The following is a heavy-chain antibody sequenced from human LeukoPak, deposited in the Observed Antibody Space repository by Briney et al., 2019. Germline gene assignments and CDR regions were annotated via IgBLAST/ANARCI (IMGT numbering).Heavy chain of an antibody. V-gene: IGHV3-66*04. CDR3: ARQSNGLDSSGYRAFDY. CDR2: IYSGGST. CDR1: GFTVSSNY. Sequence: QPGGFLRLSCAASGFTVSSNYMSWVRQAPGKGLEWVSVIYSGGSTYYADSVKGRFTISRDNSKNTLYLQMNSLRAEDTAVYYCARQSNGLDSSGYRAFDYWGQGTLVTVSS. D-gene: IGHD3-22*01. J-gene: IGHJ4*02.